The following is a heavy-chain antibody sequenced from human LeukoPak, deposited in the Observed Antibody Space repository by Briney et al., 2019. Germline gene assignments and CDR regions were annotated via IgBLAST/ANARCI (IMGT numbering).Heavy chain of an antibody. CDR1: GFTFSSYS. CDR2: IYTDGST. D-gene: IGHD4-11*01. V-gene: IGHV3-66*01. Sequence: GGSLRLSCAASGFTFSSYSMNWVRQAPGKGLEWVSGIYTDGSTYYADSVQGRFTISRDNSKNTLYLQMNSLRAEDTSVYYCVRGHYSNTLGGQGTLVTVSS. CDR3: VRGHYSNTL. J-gene: IGHJ4*02.